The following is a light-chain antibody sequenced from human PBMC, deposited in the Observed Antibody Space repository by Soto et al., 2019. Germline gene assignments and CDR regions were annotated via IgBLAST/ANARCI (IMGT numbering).Light chain of an antibody. Sequence: QSALTQPASVSGSFGQSITISCTGTGSDVGGYNYVSWHQQHPGKAPKVMIYEVSIRPSGVSTRFSGSKSGNTASLSISGLQAEDEAEYYCSSYRSTNTVVFGGGTKLTVL. CDR1: GSDVGGYNY. J-gene: IGLJ3*02. V-gene: IGLV2-14*01. CDR3: SSYRSTNTVV. CDR2: EVS.